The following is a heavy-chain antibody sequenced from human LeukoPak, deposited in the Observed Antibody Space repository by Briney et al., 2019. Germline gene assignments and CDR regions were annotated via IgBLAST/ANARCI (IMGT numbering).Heavy chain of an antibody. CDR1: GFTFSDYY. CDR3: ARDSAGSYYGSGPGPFDP. CDR2: ISSSGSTI. V-gene: IGHV3-11*04. Sequence: PGGSLRLSCAASGFTFSDYYMSWIRQAPGKGLEWVSYISSSGSTIYYADSVKGRFTISRDNAKNSLYLQMNSLRAEDTAVYYCARDSAGSYYGSGPGPFDPWGQGTLVTVSS. J-gene: IGHJ5*02. D-gene: IGHD3-10*01.